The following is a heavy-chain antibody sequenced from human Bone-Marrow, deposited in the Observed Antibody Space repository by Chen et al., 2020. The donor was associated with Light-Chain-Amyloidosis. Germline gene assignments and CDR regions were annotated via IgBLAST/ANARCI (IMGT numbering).Heavy chain of an antibody. V-gene: IGHV4-39*01. CDR3: ARRDYGSGTRV. CDR2: IYYSGNT. CDR1: GGSISSSSYY. J-gene: IGHJ4*02. D-gene: IGHD3-10*01. Sequence: QLQLRESGPGLLKPSETLSLSCTVSGGSISSSSYYWGWVRQPPGKGLGWIGNIYYSGNTYYTASLRSRVTISVDTSKNQISLKLTSVTAADTAVYYCARRDYGSGTRVWSQGTLVTVSS.